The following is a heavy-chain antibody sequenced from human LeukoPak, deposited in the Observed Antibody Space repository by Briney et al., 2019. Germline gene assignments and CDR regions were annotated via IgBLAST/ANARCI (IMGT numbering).Heavy chain of an antibody. V-gene: IGHV4-61*02. CDR2: IVPSGVT. Sequence: SETLSLTRIVSVDSVSNDVYYSTWIRQPAGKRLECIGRIVPSGVTRYNPSFEGRLTISVDTAKNQSSLKLTSMTAADTAVYYCARDRGTTTARGVPSWFDPWGQGTLVTVSS. D-gene: IGHD3-10*01. CDR1: VDSVSNDVYY. CDR3: ARDRGTTTARGVPSWFDP. J-gene: IGHJ5*02.